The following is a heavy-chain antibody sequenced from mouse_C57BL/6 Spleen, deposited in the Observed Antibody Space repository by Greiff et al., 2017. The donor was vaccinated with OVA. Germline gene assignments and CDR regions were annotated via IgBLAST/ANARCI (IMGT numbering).Heavy chain of an antibody. CDR2: IDPETGGT. V-gene: IGHV1-15*01. CDR3: TSLITTVVAWYFDV. D-gene: IGHD1-1*01. CDR1: GYTFTDYE. Sequence: QVQLQQSGAELVRPGASVTLSCKASGYTFTDYEMHWVKQTPVHGLEWIGAIDPETGGTAYNQKFKGKAILTADKSSSTAYMELRSLTSEDSAVYYCTSLITTVVAWYFDVWGTGTTVTVSS. J-gene: IGHJ1*03.